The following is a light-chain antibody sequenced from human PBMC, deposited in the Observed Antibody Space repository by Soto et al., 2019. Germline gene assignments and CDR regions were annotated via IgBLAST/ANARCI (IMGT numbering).Light chain of an antibody. CDR1: SSDVGGYNY. CDR3: SSYTSSSPYV. J-gene: IGLJ1*01. Sequence: QSVLTQPASVSGSPGQSITISCTGTSSDVGGYNYVSWYQQHPGKAPKLMIYYVSNRPSGVSNRFSGSKSGNTASLTISGLHSEDEADYYCSSYTSSSPYVFGTGTKLTVL. CDR2: YVS. V-gene: IGLV2-14*01.